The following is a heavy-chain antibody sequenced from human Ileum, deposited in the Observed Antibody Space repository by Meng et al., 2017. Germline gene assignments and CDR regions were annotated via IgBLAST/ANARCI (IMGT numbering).Heavy chain of an antibody. Sequence: HVLLVDSGFVVMYPGASVPVSLKAVCSASTSNVISRVRQAPLHGLEWMEWISAYNGNTNYAQKLQRKVTMTTDTSTSKAYMELRCLRSDYTAVYYCARWDSSGWGVLDYWGQGTLVTVSS. CDR1: CSASTSNV. J-gene: IGHJ4*02. CDR3: ARWDSSGWGVLDY. D-gene: IGHD6-19*01. CDR2: ISAYNGNT. V-gene: IGHV1-18*01.